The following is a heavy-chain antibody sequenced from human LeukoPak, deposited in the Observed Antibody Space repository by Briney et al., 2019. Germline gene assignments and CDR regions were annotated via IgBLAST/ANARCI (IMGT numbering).Heavy chain of an antibody. CDR1: VYTFIDYY. Sequence: GSVNDTFTSSVYTFIDYYIHWLRQAPGQGLEWMGLINPKSDGTNYAQKFQGRVTMTRDTSISKAYTELSRLRSDDTAVYYCARDAAAAGIDYWGQGTLVTVSS. J-gene: IGHJ4*02. CDR3: ARDAAAAGIDY. D-gene: IGHD6-13*01. CDR2: INPKSDGT. V-gene: IGHV1-2*02.